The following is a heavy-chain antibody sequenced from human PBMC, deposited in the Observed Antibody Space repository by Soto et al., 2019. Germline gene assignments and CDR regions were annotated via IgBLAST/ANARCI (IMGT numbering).Heavy chain of an antibody. CDR2: IYYSGST. D-gene: IGHD2-2*01. J-gene: IGHJ4*02. Sequence: TSETLSLACTVSGDSVCSVRYYWSWIRQPPGKGLEWIGYIYYSGSTNYNPSLKSRVTISVDTSKNQFSLKLSSVTAADTAVYYCARAVVVEMATTPGLDYWGQGTLVTVSS. CDR3: ARAVVVEMATTPGLDY. V-gene: IGHV4-61*01. CDR1: GDSVCSVRYY.